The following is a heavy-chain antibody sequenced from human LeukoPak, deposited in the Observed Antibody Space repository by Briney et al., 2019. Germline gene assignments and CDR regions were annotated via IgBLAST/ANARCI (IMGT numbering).Heavy chain of an antibody. Sequence: GASVKVSCKASGYTFTGYYMHWVRQAPGQGLEWMGWINPNSGGTDYAQKFQGRVTMTRDTSISTAYMELSRLRSDDTAVYYCARLPIVVVVAANTGWFDPWGLGTLVTVSS. J-gene: IGHJ5*02. CDR1: GYTFTGYY. CDR2: INPNSGGT. CDR3: ARLPIVVVVAANTGWFDP. D-gene: IGHD2-15*01. V-gene: IGHV1-2*02.